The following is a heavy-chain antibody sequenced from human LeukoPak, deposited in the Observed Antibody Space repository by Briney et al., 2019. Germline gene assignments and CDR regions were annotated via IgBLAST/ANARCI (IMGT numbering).Heavy chain of an antibody. D-gene: IGHD3-10*01. CDR1: GFTFSSYE. CDR2: ISSSGSTI. J-gene: IGHJ4*02. CDR3: AKLWFGELKPDY. V-gene: IGHV3-48*03. Sequence: GGSLRLSRAASGFTFSSYEMNWVRQAPGKGLEWVSYISSSGSTIYYADSVKGRFTISRDNAKNSLYLQMNSLRAEDTAVYYCAKLWFGELKPDYWGQGTLVTVSS.